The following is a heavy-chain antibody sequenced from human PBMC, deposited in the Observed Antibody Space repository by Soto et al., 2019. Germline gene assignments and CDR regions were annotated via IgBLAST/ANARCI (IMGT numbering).Heavy chain of an antibody. CDR1: GFTFSNYA. Sequence: GGSLRLSCAASGFTFSNYAMSWVRQAPGKGLEWVSIISGSGDSPYYAASVKGRFTISRDNSRNTLYLQMNSLRAGDSAKYYCAKEGTSGLYYFDYSGQGTLVPLS. V-gene: IGHV3-23*01. CDR2: ISGSGDSP. J-gene: IGHJ4*02. CDR3: AKEGTSGLYYFDY. D-gene: IGHD6-19*01.